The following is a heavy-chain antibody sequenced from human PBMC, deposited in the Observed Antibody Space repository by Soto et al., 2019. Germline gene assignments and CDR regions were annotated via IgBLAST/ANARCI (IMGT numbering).Heavy chain of an antibody. J-gene: IGHJ4*02. D-gene: IGHD6-19*01. CDR3: ARVGEYSSGPEFDY. CDR1: GGTFSSYA. V-gene: IGHV1-69*12. CDR2: IIPIFGTA. Sequence: QVQLVQSGAEVKKPGSSVKVSCKASGGTFSSYAISWVRQAPGQGLEWMGGIIPIFGTANYAQKFQGRVTITADESTSTDYMELSSLRSEDTAVYYCARVGEYSSGPEFDYWGQGTLVTVSS.